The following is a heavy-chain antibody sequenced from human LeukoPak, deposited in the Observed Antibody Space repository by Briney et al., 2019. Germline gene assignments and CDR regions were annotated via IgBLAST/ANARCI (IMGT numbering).Heavy chain of an antibody. V-gene: IGHV3-49*03. CDR3: TRGSDTIFGVARDGFDS. J-gene: IGHJ4*02. D-gene: IGHD3-3*01. CDR2: IRGKAYGGTT. CDR1: GFTFGDYA. Sequence: GGSLRLSCTASGFTFGDYAMSWFRQAPGKGLERVGFIRGKAYGGTTEYAASVKGRFTISRDDSESTTYLQINSLRTEDTAVYYCTRGSDTIFGVARDGFDSWGQGTLVTVSS.